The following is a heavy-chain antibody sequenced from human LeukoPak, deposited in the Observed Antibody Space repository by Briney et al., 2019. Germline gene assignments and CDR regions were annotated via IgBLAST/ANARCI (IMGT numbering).Heavy chain of an antibody. Sequence: GASVKVSCKASGYTFTSYGINWVRQAPGQGLEWMVWIGAYNGNTNYAQKVQGRVTMTTDTSTSTAYMELRSLRSDDTAVYYCARGRHYYGSGIPSDYWGQGTLVTVSS. J-gene: IGHJ4*02. CDR3: ARGRHYYGSGIPSDY. CDR1: GYTFTSYG. CDR2: IGAYNGNT. V-gene: IGHV1-18*01. D-gene: IGHD3-10*01.